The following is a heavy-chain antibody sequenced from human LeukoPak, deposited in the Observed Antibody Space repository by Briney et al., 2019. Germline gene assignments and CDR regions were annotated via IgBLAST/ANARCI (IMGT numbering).Heavy chain of an antibody. D-gene: IGHD5-12*01. CDR1: GFTFSSYA. V-gene: IGHV3-23*01. J-gene: IGHJ4*02. CDR2: ISGSGGST. CDR3: VKEGSGYSGYDYFDY. Sequence: GGSLRLSCAASGFTFSSYAMSWVRQAPGKGLEWVSAISGSGGSTYYADSVKGRFTISRDNSKNTLYLRMNSLRAEDTAVYYCVKEGSGYSGYDYFDYWGQGTLVTVSS.